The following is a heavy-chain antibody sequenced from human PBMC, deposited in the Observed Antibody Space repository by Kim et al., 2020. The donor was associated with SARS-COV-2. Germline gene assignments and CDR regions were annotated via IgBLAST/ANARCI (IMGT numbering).Heavy chain of an antibody. CDR1: GFTFSSYS. D-gene: IGHD5-12*01. CDR2: ISSSSSYI. J-gene: IGHJ4*02. V-gene: IGHV3-21*01. CDR3: ARDPTFQWLQFRTYFDY. Sequence: GGSLRLSCAASGFTFSSYSMNWVRQAPGKGLEWVSSISSSSSYIYYADSVKGRFTISRDNAKNSLYLQMNSLRAEDTAVYYCARDPTFQWLQFRTYFDYWGPGTLVTVSS.